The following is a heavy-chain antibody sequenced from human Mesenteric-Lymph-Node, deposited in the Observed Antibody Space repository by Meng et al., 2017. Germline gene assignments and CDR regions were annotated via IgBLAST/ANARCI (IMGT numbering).Heavy chain of an antibody. CDR3: ARVGGDDAFDI. CDR1: GGSISSYY. Sequence: SETLSLTCTVSGGSISSYYWSWIRQPPGKGLEWIGYIYYSGSTNYNPSLKSRVTISVDTSKNQFSLKLSSVTAADTAVYYCARVGGDDAFDIWGQGTMVTVSS. J-gene: IGHJ3*02. V-gene: IGHV4-59*01. D-gene: IGHD3-16*01. CDR2: IYYSGST.